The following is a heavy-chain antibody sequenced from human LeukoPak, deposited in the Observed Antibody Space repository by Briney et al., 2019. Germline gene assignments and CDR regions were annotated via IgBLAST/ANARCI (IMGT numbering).Heavy chain of an antibody. D-gene: IGHD6-19*01. CDR1: GGSISSYY. Sequence: TSETLSLTCTVSGGSISSYYWSWIRQPPGKGVEWIGYIYYSGSTNYNPSLKSRVTISVDTSKNQFSLKLSSVTAADTAVYYCARDASSGWYGEFDYWGQGTLVTVSS. J-gene: IGHJ4*02. CDR2: IYYSGST. CDR3: ARDASSGWYGEFDY. V-gene: IGHV4-59*01.